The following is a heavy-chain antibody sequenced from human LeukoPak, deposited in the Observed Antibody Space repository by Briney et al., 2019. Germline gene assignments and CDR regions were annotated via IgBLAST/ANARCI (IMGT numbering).Heavy chain of an antibody. CDR2: ISAYNGNT. D-gene: IGHD3-22*01. V-gene: IGHV1-18*01. CDR1: GYTFTSYG. CDR3: ARESPISPFSYYYDSSGYFLHYYYYGMDV. J-gene: IGHJ6*02. Sequence: GASVKVSCKASGYTFTSYGISWVRQAPGQGLEWMGWISAYNGNTNYAQKLQGRVTMTTDTSTSTAYMELRSLRSDDTAVYYCARESPISPFSYYYDSSGYFLHYYYYGMDVWGQGTTVTVSS.